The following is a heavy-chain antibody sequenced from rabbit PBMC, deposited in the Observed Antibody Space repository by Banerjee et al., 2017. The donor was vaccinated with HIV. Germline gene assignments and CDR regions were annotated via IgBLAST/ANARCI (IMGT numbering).Heavy chain of an antibody. D-gene: IGHD6-1*01. Sequence: QEQLEESGGDLVKPEGSLTLTCTASGFSFSGSHWICWVRQAPGKGLEWIACIGTGDGSTYYASWAQGRFTISKASSTTVTLQMTSLTAADTATYFCTRDVANNGYVAFDLWGPGTLVTVS. CDR1: GFSFSGSHW. J-gene: IGHJ4*01. V-gene: IGHV1S45*01. CDR3: TRDVANNGYVAFDL. CDR2: IGTGDGST.